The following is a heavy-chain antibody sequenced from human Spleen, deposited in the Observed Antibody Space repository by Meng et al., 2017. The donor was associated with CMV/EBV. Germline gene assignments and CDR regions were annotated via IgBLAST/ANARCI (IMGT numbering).Heavy chain of an antibody. CDR1: GFTFSSYS. J-gene: IGHJ6*02. V-gene: IGHV3-49*04. Sequence: GESLKISCAASGFTFSSYSMNWVRQAPGKGLEWVGLIRSNTYGGTTEYAASLEGRFTISRDDSKNIAYLQMYSLKTEDTAVYYCSRDRYLLRFLEFVPSGMDVWGQGTTVTVSS. CDR3: SRDRYLLRFLEFVPSGMDV. CDR2: IRSNTYGGTT. D-gene: IGHD3-3*01.